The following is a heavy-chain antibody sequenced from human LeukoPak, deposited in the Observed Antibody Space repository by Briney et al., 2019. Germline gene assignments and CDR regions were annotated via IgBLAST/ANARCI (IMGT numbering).Heavy chain of an antibody. CDR1: GGSISSYY. CDR2: IYYSGST. Sequence: SETLSLTCTVSGGSISSYYWSWIRQPPGKGLEWIGSIYYSGSTNYNPSLKSRVTISVDTSKNQFSLKLSSVTAADTAVYYCARERGFVAYCGGDCYSRPDYWGQGTLVTVSS. V-gene: IGHV4-59*12. D-gene: IGHD2-21*02. J-gene: IGHJ4*02. CDR3: ARERGFVAYCGGDCYSRPDY.